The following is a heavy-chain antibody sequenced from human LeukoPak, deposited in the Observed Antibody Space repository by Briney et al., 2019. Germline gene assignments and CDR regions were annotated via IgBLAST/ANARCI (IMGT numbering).Heavy chain of an antibody. J-gene: IGHJ3*01. Sequence: ASVKVSCKASGYTFTGYYMHLVRQAPGQGLEWMGWINPNSGGTNYAQKFQGRVTMTRDTSISTAYMELSRLRSDDTAVYYCASTTGTTQSDAFDVWGQGTMVTVSS. CDR2: INPNSGGT. V-gene: IGHV1-2*02. CDR1: GYTFTGYY. D-gene: IGHD1-1*01. CDR3: ASTTGTTQSDAFDV.